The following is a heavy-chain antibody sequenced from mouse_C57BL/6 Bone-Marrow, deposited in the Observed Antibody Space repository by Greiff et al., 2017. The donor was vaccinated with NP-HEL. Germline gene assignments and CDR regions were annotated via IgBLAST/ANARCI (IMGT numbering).Heavy chain of an antibody. Sequence: QVQLQQPGAELVKPGASVKLSCKASGYTFTSYWMHWVKQSPGQGLEWIGVIHPNSGGTNYNQKFKGKATLTVDKSSSTAYMQLSSLTSEDASVYYCARRGSLLRYYFDYWGQGTTLTVSA. CDR3: ARRGSLLRYYFDY. J-gene: IGHJ2*01. D-gene: IGHD1-2*01. CDR2: IHPNSGGT. V-gene: IGHV1-64*01. CDR1: GYTFTSYW.